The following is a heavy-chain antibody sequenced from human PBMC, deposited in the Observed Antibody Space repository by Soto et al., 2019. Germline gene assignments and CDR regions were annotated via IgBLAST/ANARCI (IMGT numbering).Heavy chain of an antibody. CDR3: ARAQRGRTAFTFDY. CDR2: IYYSGTT. J-gene: IGHJ4*02. V-gene: IGHV4-61*01. D-gene: IGHD3-16*01. Sequence: QVQLQESGPGLVKPSETLSLTCAVSGDSVSNDNYYWSWLRQPPGKGLEGIGYIYYSGTTNYNSYLKSRLSLSVDMSKNQCSLKLASVTAADTAVYFCARAQRGRTAFTFDYWGQGALVTVSS. CDR1: GDSVSNDNYY.